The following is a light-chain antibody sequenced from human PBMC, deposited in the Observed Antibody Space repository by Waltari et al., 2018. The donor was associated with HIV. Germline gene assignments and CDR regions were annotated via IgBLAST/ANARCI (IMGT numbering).Light chain of an antibody. CDR1: SGHSTYA. CDR2: VNSDGSH. J-gene: IGLJ2*01. CDR3: QTWGAGIQV. Sequence: QLVMTQSPSASASLGASVKLTCSLSSGHSTYAIASHQQQPAKGPRFLMKVNSDGSHNKRDEIPDRFSGSSSGAERYLTISSLQYDDEADYYCQTWGAGIQVFGGGTKLTVL. V-gene: IGLV4-69*02.